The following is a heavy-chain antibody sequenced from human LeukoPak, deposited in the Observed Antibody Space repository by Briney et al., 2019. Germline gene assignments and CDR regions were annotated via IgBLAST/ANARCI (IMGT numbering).Heavy chain of an antibody. V-gene: IGHV4-34*01. CDR3: ARDRNNWNYLSDY. Sequence: ASETLSLTCAVYGGSFSGYYWSWLRQPPGKGLEWVGEINHGGSTNYNPSLKSRVTISVDTSKNQFSLKLSSVTAADRAVYYCARDRNNWNYLSDYWGQGTGVSVFS. J-gene: IGHJ4*02. CDR2: INHGGST. CDR1: GGSFSGYY. D-gene: IGHD1-7*01.